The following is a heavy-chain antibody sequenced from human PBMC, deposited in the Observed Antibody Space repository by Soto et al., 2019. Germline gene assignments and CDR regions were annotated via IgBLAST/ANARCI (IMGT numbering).Heavy chain of an antibody. J-gene: IGHJ5*02. V-gene: IGHV4-59*01. D-gene: IGHD3-3*01. Sequence: QVQLQESGPGLVKPSETLSLTCTVSGGSISSYYWSWIRQPPGKGLEWIGYIYYSGSTNYNPSLKSRVTISVDTSKNQFSLKLSSVTAADTAVYYCARGWGDLTIFGVVTPYSWFDPWGQGTLVTVSS. CDR1: GGSISSYY. CDR3: ARGWGDLTIFGVVTPYSWFDP. CDR2: IYYSGST.